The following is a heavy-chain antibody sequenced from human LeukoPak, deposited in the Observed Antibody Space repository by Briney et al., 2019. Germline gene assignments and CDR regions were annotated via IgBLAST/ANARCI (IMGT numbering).Heavy chain of an antibody. CDR1: GFTFSSYE. CDR2: IKQDGSEK. CDR3: ARYSSSWFLVYYDY. V-gene: IGHV3-7*01. J-gene: IGHJ4*02. Sequence: GGSLRLSCAASGFTFSSYEMNWVRQAPGKGLEWVANIKQDGSEKYYVDSVKGRFTISRDNAKNSLYLQMNSLRAEDTAVYYCARYSSSWFLVYYDYWGQGTLVTVSS. D-gene: IGHD6-13*01.